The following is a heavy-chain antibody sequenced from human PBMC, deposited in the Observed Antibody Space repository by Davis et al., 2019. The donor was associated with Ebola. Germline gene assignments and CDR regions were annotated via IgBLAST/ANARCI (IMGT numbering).Heavy chain of an antibody. CDR3: ASLPDI. Sequence: ASVKVSCKASGYSFTTYGMHWVRQAPGQGLEWIGWINTNTGNPTYAKGFTGRFVFSLDTSVSTAYLQISSLKAEDTAVYFCASLPDIWGQGTMVTVSS. CDR2: INTNTGNP. V-gene: IGHV7-4-1*02. J-gene: IGHJ3*02. CDR1: GYSFTTYG.